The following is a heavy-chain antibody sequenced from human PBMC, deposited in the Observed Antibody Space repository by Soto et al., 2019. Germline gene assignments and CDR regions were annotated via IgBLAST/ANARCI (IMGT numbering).Heavy chain of an antibody. CDR2: IYYSGST. V-gene: IGHV4-31*03. J-gene: IGHJ5*02. Sequence: QVQLQESGPGLVKPSQTLSLTCTVSGGSISSGGYYWSWIRQHPGKGLEWIGYIYYSGSTYYNPTRKSRVTXAXDXXKIPCSLKLSSVTAADTAVYYCARVFSDSSSFFDPWGQGTLVTVSS. CDR1: GGSISSGGYY. CDR3: ARVFSDSSSFFDP. D-gene: IGHD6-13*01.